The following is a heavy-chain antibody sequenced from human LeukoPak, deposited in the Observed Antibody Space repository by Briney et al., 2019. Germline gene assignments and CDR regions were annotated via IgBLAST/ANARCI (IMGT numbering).Heavy chain of an antibody. J-gene: IGHJ4*02. Sequence: SETLSLTCAVYGGPFSGYYWSWVRQPPGKGLEWIGEINHGGSTKYNPSLKSRVTISADTSKSQFSLKLSSVTAADTAVYYCARGMNYGSFFDYWGQGTLVTVSS. V-gene: IGHV4-34*01. CDR3: ARGMNYGSFFDY. D-gene: IGHD1-7*01. CDR1: GGPFSGYY. CDR2: INHGGST.